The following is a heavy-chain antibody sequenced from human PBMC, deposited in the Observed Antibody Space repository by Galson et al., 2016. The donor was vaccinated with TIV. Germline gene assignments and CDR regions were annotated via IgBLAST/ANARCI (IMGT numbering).Heavy chain of an antibody. CDR1: GYSFATFW. D-gene: IGHD3-3*01. CDR3: ARVGPSDFWRGHSNYYYYAMEV. CDR2: IYPGDSDT. V-gene: IGHV5-51*01. J-gene: IGHJ6*02. Sequence: QSGAEVKKPGESLKISCKGSGYSFATFWVGWVRQMPGKGLEWMGVIYPGDSDTKYSPSFQGQVTIPVDRSISTAYLQWNSLKASDTAIYYCARVGPSDFWRGHSNYYYYAMEVWGQGTAVVVSS.